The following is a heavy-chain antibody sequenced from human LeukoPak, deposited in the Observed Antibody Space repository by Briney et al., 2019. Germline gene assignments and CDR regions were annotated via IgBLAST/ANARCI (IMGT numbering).Heavy chain of an antibody. V-gene: IGHV4-61*02. D-gene: IGHD5-18*01. J-gene: IGHJ4*02. CDR1: GGSISSGSYY. Sequence: SETLSLTCTVSGGSISSGSYYWSWIRQPAGKGLEWIGRIYTSGSTNYNPSLKSRVTISVDTSKNQFSLKLSSVTAADTAVYYCANGSYGGIFFDYWGQGTLVTVPS. CDR2: IYTSGST. CDR3: ANGSYGGIFFDY.